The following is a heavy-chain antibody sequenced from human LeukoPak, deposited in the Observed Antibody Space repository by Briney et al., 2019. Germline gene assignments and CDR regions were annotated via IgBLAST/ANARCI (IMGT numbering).Heavy chain of an antibody. Sequence: GRFLRLSCAASGFAFDEYAMHWVRQAPGKGLEWLVGISWNSVDITYADSVKGRFTVSRDNAKNSLSLQMDSLRREDSALYFCAKEPTERYYFDFWGQGTLVTVSS. CDR3: AKEPTERYYFDF. CDR1: GFAFDEYA. V-gene: IGHV3-9*01. D-gene: IGHD5-24*01. J-gene: IGHJ4*02. CDR2: ISWNSVDI.